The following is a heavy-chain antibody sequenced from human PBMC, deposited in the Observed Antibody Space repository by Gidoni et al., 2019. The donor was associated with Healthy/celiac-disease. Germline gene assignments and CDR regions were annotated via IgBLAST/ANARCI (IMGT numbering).Heavy chain of an antibody. J-gene: IGHJ3*02. V-gene: IGHV4-4*02. CDR3: ARVGRYWGGDCYPTHDFDI. D-gene: IGHD2-21*02. CDR1: GGFISSSNW. CDR2: IYHSGST. Sequence: QVQLQESGPGLVKPSGTLSLTSAVSGGFISSSNWWSWVRQPPGKGLEWIGEIYHSGSTNYNPSLKSRVTISVDKSKNQFSLKLSSVTAADTAVYYCARVGRYWGGDCYPTHDFDIWGQGTMVTVSS.